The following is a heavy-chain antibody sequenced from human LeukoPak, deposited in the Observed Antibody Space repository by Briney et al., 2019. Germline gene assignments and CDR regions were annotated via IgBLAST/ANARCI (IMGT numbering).Heavy chain of an antibody. Sequence: SETLSLTCAVSGYSISSGYYWGWIRPPPGKGLEWIGSIYHSGSTYYNPSLKSRVTISVDTSKNQFSLKLSSVTAADTAVYYCARHSAAAEWGQGTLVTVSS. D-gene: IGHD6-13*01. V-gene: IGHV4-38-2*01. CDR2: IYHSGST. J-gene: IGHJ4*02. CDR3: ARHSAAAE. CDR1: GYSISSGYY.